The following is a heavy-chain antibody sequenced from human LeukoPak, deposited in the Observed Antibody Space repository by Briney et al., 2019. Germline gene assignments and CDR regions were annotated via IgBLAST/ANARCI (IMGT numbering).Heavy chain of an antibody. CDR1: GDSISSYY. CDR2: IYHSGST. D-gene: IGHD3-10*01. V-gene: IGHV4-59*12. Sequence: SETLSLTCTVSGDSISSYYWSWIRQPPGKGLEWIGYIYHSGSTYYNPSLRSRVTISVDTSKNHFSLKLSSVTAADTAVYYCARDQTYSGSGIYTYFDYWGQGILVTVSS. CDR3: ARDQTYSGSGIYTYFDY. J-gene: IGHJ4*02.